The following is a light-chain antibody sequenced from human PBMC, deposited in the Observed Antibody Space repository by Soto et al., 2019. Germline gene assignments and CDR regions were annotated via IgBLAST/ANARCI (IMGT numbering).Light chain of an antibody. Sequence: EIELTQSPCTLSSSLGDRATLSCRASQSVSSSYLAWYQQKPGQAPRLLIYGASSRATGIPDRFSGSGSGTDFTLTISRLEPEDFAVYYCQQYGSSPLTFGRGTKVDIK. V-gene: IGKV3-20*01. CDR1: QSVSSSY. CDR2: GAS. CDR3: QQYGSSPLT. J-gene: IGKJ3*01.